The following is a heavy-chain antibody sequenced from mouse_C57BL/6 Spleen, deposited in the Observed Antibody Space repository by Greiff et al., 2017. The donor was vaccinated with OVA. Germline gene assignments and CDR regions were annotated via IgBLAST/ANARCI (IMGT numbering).Heavy chain of an antibody. J-gene: IGHJ3*01. V-gene: IGHV1-64*01. D-gene: IGHD1-1*01. CDR1: CYTFTSYW. CDR3: AREGLYGTWFAY. CDR2: IHPNSGST. Sequence: QVQLQQPGAELVKPGASVKLSCKASCYTFTSYWMHWVKQRPGQGLEWIGMIHPNSGSTNYNEKFKSKATLTVDKSSSTAYMQLSSLTSEDSAVYYWAREGLYGTWFAYWGQGTLVTVSA.